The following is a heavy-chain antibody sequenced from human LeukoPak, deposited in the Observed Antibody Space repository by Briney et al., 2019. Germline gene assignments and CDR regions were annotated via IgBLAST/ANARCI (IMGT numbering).Heavy chain of an antibody. CDR1: GHTFTSYG. J-gene: IGHJ3*02. CDR3: AARAIKVVVPAATPSDAFDI. CDR2: ISAYNGNT. D-gene: IGHD2-2*02. V-gene: IGHV1-18*01. Sequence: GASVKVSCKASGHTFTSYGISWVRQAPGQGLEWMGWISAYNGNTNYAQKLQGRVTMTTDTSTSTAYMELRSLRSDDTAVYYCAARAIKVVVPAATPSDAFDIWGQGTMVTVSS.